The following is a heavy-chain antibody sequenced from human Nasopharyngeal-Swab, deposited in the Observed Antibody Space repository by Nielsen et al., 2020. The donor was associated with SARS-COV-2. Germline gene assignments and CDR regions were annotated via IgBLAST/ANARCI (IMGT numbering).Heavy chain of an antibody. CDR3: ARGPEYALFDF. CDR2: IYYSGST. Sequence: SETLSLTCTVSGGSISSGGYYWSWIRQHPGKGLEWIGYIYYSGSTYYNPSLKSRVTISVDTSKSQFSLKLSSVTAADTAVYYCARGPEYALFDFWGQGTLVTVSS. V-gene: IGHV4-31*03. D-gene: IGHD2/OR15-2a*01. CDR1: GGSISSGGYY. J-gene: IGHJ4*02.